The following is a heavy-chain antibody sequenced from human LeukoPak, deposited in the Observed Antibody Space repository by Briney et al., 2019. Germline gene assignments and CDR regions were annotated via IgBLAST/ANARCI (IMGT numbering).Heavy chain of an antibody. CDR3: ARVYYDILTGYYILDY. D-gene: IGHD3-9*01. CDR2: IYYSGST. Sequence: SETLSLTCTVSGVSISSGGYYWSWIRQHPGKGLEWIGYIYYSGSTYYNPSLKSRVTISVDTSKNQFSLKLSSVTAADTAVYYCARVYYDILTGYYILDYWGQGTLVTVSS. J-gene: IGHJ4*02. V-gene: IGHV4-31*03. CDR1: GVSISSGGYY.